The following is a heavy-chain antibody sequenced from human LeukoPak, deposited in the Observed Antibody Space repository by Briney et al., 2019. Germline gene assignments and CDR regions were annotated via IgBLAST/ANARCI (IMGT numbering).Heavy chain of an antibody. V-gene: IGHV1-2*02. J-gene: IGHJ4*02. CDR3: ARAYSGFEAFDY. CDR1: GSTFSSYA. D-gene: IGHD5-12*01. Sequence: ASVKVSCKASGSTFSSYAISWVRQAPGQGLEWMGWINPNSGGTNYAQKFQGRVTMTRDTSISTAYMELSSLASDDTAVYFCARAYSGFEAFDYWGQGTLVTVSS. CDR2: INPNSGGT.